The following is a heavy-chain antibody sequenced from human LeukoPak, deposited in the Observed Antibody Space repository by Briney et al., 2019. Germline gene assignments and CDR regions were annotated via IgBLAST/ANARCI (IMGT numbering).Heavy chain of an antibody. CDR1: GGSISSYY. D-gene: IGHD6-13*01. Sequence: SETLSLACTVSGGSISSYYWSWIRQPPGKGLEWIGYIYYSGSTNYNPSLKSRVTISVDTSKNQFSLKLSSVTAADTAVYYCARSIAAAGTNWFDPWGQGTLVTVSS. CDR2: IYYSGST. V-gene: IGHV4-59*01. CDR3: ARSIAAAGTNWFDP. J-gene: IGHJ5*02.